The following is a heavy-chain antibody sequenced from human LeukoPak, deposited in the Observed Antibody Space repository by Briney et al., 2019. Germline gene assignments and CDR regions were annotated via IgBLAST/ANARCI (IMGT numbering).Heavy chain of an antibody. CDR1: GGSISSSNW. CDR3: ARLPTSKGDPGDY. Sequence: PSETLSLTCAVSGGSISSSNWWSWVRQPPGKGLEWIGEIYHSGSTNYNPSLKSRVTISVDKSKNQFSLKLSSVTAADTAVYYCARLPTSKGDPGDYWGQGTLVTVSS. D-gene: IGHD3-10*01. V-gene: IGHV4-4*02. J-gene: IGHJ4*02. CDR2: IYHSGST.